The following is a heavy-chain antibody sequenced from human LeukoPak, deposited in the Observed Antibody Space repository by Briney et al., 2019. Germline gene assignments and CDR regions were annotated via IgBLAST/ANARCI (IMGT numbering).Heavy chain of an antibody. D-gene: IGHD6-6*01. J-gene: IGHJ3*01. CDR3: ARLGSTSSQPWGAFDL. CDR2: FYRENM. CDR1: GGSISSGGYS. V-gene: IGHV4-30-2*03. Sequence: SQTLSLTCAVSGGSISSGGYSWSWIRQPPGKGLEWIGRFYRENMDYNPSLKSRATISVDTSKNQFSLRLTSVTAADTAVYYCARLGSTSSQPWGAFDLWGQGTMVTVSS.